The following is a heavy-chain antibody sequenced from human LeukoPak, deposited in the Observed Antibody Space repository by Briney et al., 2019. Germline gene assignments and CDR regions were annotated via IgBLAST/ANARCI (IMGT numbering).Heavy chain of an antibody. CDR2: IRFDGRNK. Sequence: GGSLRLSCAAYGFTFSSYGMHWFRQAPGKGLEWVAFIRFDGRNKYYADSVKGRFTISRDNSKNTLYLQMNSLRAEDTAVYYCAKDNYYDSSGGNWGQGTLVTVSS. V-gene: IGHV3-30*02. D-gene: IGHD3-22*01. CDR3: AKDNYYDSSGGN. CDR1: GFTFSSYG. J-gene: IGHJ4*02.